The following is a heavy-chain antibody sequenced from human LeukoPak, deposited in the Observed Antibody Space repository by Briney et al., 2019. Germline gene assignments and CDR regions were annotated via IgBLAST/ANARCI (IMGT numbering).Heavy chain of an antibody. Sequence: GGSLRLSCAAPGFTFSSYAMHWVRQAPGKGLERVAVISYDGGNKYYADSVKGRFTISRDNSKNTLYLQMNSLSAEDTAVYYCARDRGQYYWGQGTLVTVSS. CDR3: ARDRGQYY. V-gene: IGHV3-30*04. D-gene: IGHD2/OR15-2a*01. CDR1: GFTFSSYA. CDR2: ISYDGGNK. J-gene: IGHJ4*02.